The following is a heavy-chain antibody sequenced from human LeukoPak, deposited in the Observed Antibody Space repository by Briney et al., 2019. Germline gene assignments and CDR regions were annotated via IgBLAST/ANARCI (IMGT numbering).Heavy chain of an antibody. CDR1: GFTFSSYN. V-gene: IGHV3-21*01. CDR3: ARDRGYCSGGTCYPVYFDY. Sequence: WGSLRLSCAASGFTFSSYNMNWVRQAPGEGVGWVSSLTNSVNYMYYADSVKGRFTISRDNAKNSLYLQMDSLRAEDTALYYCARDRGYCSGGTCYPVYFDYWGQGTLVTVSS. J-gene: IGHJ4*02. D-gene: IGHD2-15*01. CDR2: LTNSVNYM.